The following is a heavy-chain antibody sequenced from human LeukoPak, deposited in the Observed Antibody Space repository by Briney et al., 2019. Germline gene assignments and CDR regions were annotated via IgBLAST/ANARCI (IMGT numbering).Heavy chain of an antibody. CDR3: ARGGSSCFDS. Sequence: TGGSLRLSCAASGFTFSNYAMNWVRQAPGKGLEWVSYISSSSGTIYYADSVKGRFTTSRDNAKNSLYLQMNNLRDEDTAVYYCARGGSSCFDSWGQGTLVTVSS. D-gene: IGHD6-13*01. CDR2: ISSSSGTI. J-gene: IGHJ4*02. V-gene: IGHV3-48*02. CDR1: GFTFSNYA.